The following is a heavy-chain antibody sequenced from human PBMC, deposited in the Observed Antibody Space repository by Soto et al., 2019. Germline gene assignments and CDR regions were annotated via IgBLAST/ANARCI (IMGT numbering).Heavy chain of an antibody. Sequence: PGGALRLSCAASGFTFSSYSMNWVRQAPGKGLEWVSSISSSSSYIYYADSVKGRFTISRDNAKNSLYLQMNSLRAEDTAVYYCARVQRYYYDSSGYLYYFDYCGQGTLVTVSS. CDR3: ARVQRYYYDSSGYLYYFDY. CDR2: ISSSSSYI. D-gene: IGHD3-22*01. V-gene: IGHV3-21*01. CDR1: GFTFSSYS. J-gene: IGHJ4*02.